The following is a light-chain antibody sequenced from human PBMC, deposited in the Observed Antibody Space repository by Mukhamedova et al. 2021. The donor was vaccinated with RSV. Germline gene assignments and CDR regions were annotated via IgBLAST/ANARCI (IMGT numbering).Light chain of an antibody. CDR3: QQNGDSPPKYT. J-gene: IGKJ2*01. Sequence: GERATLSCKTSQTISADYLVWYQQKPGQAPRLLIYGASRRAAGIPDRFSGSGSGTDFTLTISRLEPEDFAVYYCQQNGDSPPKYTF. V-gene: IGKV3-20*01. CDR1: QTISADY. CDR2: GAS.